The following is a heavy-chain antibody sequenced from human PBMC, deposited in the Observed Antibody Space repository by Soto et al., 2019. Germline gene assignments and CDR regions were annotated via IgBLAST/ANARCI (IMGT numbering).Heavy chain of an antibody. CDR3: APGPYCLTGRCIPHWFES. V-gene: IGHV4-30-4*01. CDR1: GDSISTVDYF. D-gene: IGHD2-21*01. CDR2: IYKSTTT. Sequence: SETLSLTCSVSGDSISTVDYFWAWIRQPPGQALEYIGYIYKSTTTYYNPSVESRVAISLDTSKSQFSLTVTSVTAADTAVYFCAPGPYCLTGRCIPHWFESWGQGTRVTVSS. J-gene: IGHJ5*01.